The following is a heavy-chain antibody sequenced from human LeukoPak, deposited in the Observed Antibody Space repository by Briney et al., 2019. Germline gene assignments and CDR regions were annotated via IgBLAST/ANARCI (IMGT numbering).Heavy chain of an antibody. CDR3: AKDPTGDYVGAFDT. V-gene: IGHV3-23*01. J-gene: IGHJ3*02. CDR2: IGITSEYI. CDR1: GFTITAYA. Sequence: TGGSLRLSCAASGFTITAYAMSWVRQSPGKGLEWVSGIGITSEYIHYADSVKGRFTISRDNSKNTVYLEMSSLRAEDAAVYYCAKDPTGDYVGAFDTWAKGQWSSSLQ. D-gene: IGHD4-17*01.